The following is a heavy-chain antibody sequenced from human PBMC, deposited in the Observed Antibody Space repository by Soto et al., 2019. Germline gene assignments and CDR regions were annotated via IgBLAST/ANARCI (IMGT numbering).Heavy chain of an antibody. CDR2: ISSSSSYI. CDR3: ARVGGEDIVVVVAATPYYMDV. J-gene: IGHJ6*03. D-gene: IGHD2-15*01. V-gene: IGHV3-21*01. CDR1: GFTFSSYS. Sequence: PGGSLRLSCAASGFTFSSYSMNWVRQAPGKGLEWVSSISSSSSYIYYADSVKGRFTISRDNAKNSLYLQMNSLRAEDTAVYYCARVGGEDIVVVVAATPYYMDVWGKGTTVTVSS.